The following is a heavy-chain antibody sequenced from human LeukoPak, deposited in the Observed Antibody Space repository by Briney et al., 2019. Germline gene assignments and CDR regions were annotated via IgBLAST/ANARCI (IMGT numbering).Heavy chain of an antibody. Sequence: GASVKVSCKASGYTFITYGFNWVRQAPGQGLEWMAWISPYTGNTNYAQNLQGRVTVTTDTSTSTANMELRSLRSDDTAVYYCARGARHGSGSYFKPFDYWGQGTLVTVSS. J-gene: IGHJ4*02. CDR2: ISPYTGNT. D-gene: IGHD3-10*01. CDR1: GYTFITYG. V-gene: IGHV1-18*01. CDR3: ARGARHGSGSYFKPFDY.